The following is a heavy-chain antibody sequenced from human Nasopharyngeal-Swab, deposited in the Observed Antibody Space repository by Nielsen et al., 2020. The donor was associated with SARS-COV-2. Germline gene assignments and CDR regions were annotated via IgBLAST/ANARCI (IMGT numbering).Heavy chain of an antibody. CDR2: ISYDGSNK. D-gene: IGHD3-3*01. J-gene: IGHJ6*02. CDR3: ARHYDFWSGYYNSHFYGMDV. V-gene: IGHV3-30*03. Sequence: GESLKISCAASGFTFSSYGMHWVRQAPGQGLEWVAVISYDGSNKYYADSVKGRFTISRDNAKSSLHLQMNSLRAEGTAVYYCARHYDFWSGYYNSHFYGMDVWGQGTTVTVSS. CDR1: GFTFSSYG.